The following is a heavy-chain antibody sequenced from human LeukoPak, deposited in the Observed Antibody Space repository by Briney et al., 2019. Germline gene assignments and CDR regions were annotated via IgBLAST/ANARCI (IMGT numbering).Heavy chain of an antibody. D-gene: IGHD3-10*01. CDR3: ATYGSGSYSARIGQFDY. CDR2: INHSGST. Sequence: PSETLSLTCAVYGGSFSGYYWSWIRQPPGKGLEWIGEINHSGSTNYNPSLKSRVTISVDTSKNQFSLKLSSVTAADTAVYYCATYGSGSYSARIGQFDYWGQGTLVTVSS. J-gene: IGHJ4*02. CDR1: GGSFSGYY. V-gene: IGHV4-34*01.